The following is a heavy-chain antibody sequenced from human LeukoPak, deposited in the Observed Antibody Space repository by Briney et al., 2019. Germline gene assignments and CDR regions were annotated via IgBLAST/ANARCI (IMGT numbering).Heavy chain of an antibody. CDR2: IYPRGST. J-gene: IGHJ4*02. CDR3: ARRGALQDEEGGYSYGTPHYYFDY. D-gene: IGHD5-18*01. CDR1: GGSISSGSYS. Sequence: SQTLSLTCAVSGGSISSGSYSWSWIRQPPGKGLEWIGYIYPRGSTYYNPSLKSRVILSLDKSANQFSLNLSSVTAADTAVYYCARRGALQDEEGGYSYGTPHYYFDYWGQGTLVTVSS. V-gene: IGHV4-30-2*01.